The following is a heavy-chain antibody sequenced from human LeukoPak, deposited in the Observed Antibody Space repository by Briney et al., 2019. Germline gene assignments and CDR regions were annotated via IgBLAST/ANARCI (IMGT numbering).Heavy chain of an antibody. CDR3: ARVPLSYCSSTSCLYYYYGMDV. CDR1: GGSISSSSYY. D-gene: IGHD2-2*01. V-gene: IGHV4-39*07. Sequence: SETLSLTCTVSGGSISSSSYYWGWIRQPPGKGLEWIGSIYYSGSTYYNPSLKSRVTISVDKSKNQFSLKLSSVTAADTAVYYCARVPLSYCSSTSCLYYYYGMDVWGQGTTVTVSS. CDR2: IYYSGST. J-gene: IGHJ6*02.